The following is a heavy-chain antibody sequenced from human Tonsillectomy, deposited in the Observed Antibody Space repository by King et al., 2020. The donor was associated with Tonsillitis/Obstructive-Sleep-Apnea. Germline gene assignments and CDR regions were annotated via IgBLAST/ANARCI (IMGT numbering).Heavy chain of an antibody. V-gene: IGHV4-34*01. CDR2: ISHSGST. Sequence: VQLQQWGAGLLKPSETLSLTCAVYGGSFSGYYWSWIRQPPGKGLEWSGEISHSGSTSYDPSLQSRVTISLDMSKNQFSLKLSSVTAADTAVYYCARGAQWGYWGQGTLVTVSS. CDR3: ARGAQWGY. D-gene: IGHD1-26*01. J-gene: IGHJ4*02. CDR1: GGSFSGYY.